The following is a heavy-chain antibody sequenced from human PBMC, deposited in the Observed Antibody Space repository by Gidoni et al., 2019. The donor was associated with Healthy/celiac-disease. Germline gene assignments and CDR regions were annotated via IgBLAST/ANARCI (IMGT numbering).Heavy chain of an antibody. Sequence: EVQLVASGGGLVQPGGSLRLSCAASGFTVRGNYMRLVRQAPGKGLEWVSVIYSGGSTYYADSVKGRFTISRDNSKNTLYLQMNSLRAEDTAVYYCAREGPSRSGFDPWGQGTLVTVSS. V-gene: IGHV3-66*01. CDR1: GFTVRGNY. J-gene: IGHJ5*02. CDR2: IYSGGST. CDR3: AREGPSRSGFDP.